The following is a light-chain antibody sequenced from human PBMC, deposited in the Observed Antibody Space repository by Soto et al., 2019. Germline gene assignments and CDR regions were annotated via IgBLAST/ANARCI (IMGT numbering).Light chain of an antibody. CDR2: DAS. J-gene: IGKJ4*01. Sequence: EIVLTQSPATLSLSPGERATPSCRASQSVSSYLAWYQQKPGQAPRLLIYDASNRATGIPARFSGSGSGTDFTLTISSLEPEDFAVYYCQQRSNWPRGLTFGGGTKVEIK. CDR3: QQRSNWPRGLT. CDR1: QSVSSY. V-gene: IGKV3-11*01.